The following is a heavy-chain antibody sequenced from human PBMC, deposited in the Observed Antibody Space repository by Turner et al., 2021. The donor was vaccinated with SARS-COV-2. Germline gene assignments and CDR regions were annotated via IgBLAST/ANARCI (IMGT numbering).Heavy chain of an antibody. D-gene: IGHD2-2*01. CDR2: MNPNSGNT. V-gene: IGHV1-8*01. Sequence: QVQLVQSGAEVKKPGASVKVSCKASGYTFTNYDINWVRQATGQGLEWMGWMNPNSGNTGYAQKFPGRVTMTRDTSISTAYMELSSLRSEDTAVYYCARPHGHCTSTSCYWDYYFGMDVWGQGTTVTVSS. CDR3: ARPHGHCTSTSCYWDYYFGMDV. CDR1: GYTFTNYD. J-gene: IGHJ6*02.